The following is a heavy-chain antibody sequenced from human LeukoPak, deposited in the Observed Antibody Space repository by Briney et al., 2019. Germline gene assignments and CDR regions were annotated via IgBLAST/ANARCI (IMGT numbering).Heavy chain of an antibody. CDR1: GGSISSSSYY. CDR3: ARGGYSSFDP. CDR2: IYYSGST. J-gene: IGHJ5*02. V-gene: IGHV4-39*07. D-gene: IGHD2-15*01. Sequence: SETLSLTCTVSGGSISSSSYYWGWIRQPPGKGLEWIGSIYYSGSTYYNPSLKSRVTISVDTSRNQFSLKLSSVTAADTAVYYCARGGYSSFDPWGQGTLVTVSS.